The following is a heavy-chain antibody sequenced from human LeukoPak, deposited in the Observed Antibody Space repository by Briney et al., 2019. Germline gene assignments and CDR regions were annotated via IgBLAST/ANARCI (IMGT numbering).Heavy chain of an antibody. CDR1: GYTFTNYY. J-gene: IGHJ4*02. CDR3: ARDEGGDYGDYSPYFDY. Sequence: ASVKVSCKASGYTFTNYYIHWVRQAPGQGLEWMGIINPSGGSTAYAQKFQGRVTMTSDTSTSTVYMELSSPRSEDTAVYYCARDEGGDYGDYSPYFDYWGQGTLVTVSS. V-gene: IGHV1-46*01. CDR2: INPSGGST. D-gene: IGHD4-17*01.